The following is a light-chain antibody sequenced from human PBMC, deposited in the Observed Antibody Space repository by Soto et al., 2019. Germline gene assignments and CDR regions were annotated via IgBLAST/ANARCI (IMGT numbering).Light chain of an antibody. V-gene: IGLV2-8*01. CDR1: INDVGGYNY. J-gene: IGLJ3*02. CDR2: EVS. CDR3: SSYAGSNNLGV. Sequence: QSALTQPPSASGSPGQSVTISCTGTINDVGGYNYVSWYQRLPGKAPKLMIYEVSKRPSGVPDRFSGSKSGNTASLTVSGLQAEDEADYYCSSYAGSNNLGVFGGGTKLTVL.